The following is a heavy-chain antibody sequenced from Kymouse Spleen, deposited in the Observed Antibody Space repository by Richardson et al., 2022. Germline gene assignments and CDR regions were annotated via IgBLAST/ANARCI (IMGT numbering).Heavy chain of an antibody. Sequence: QVQLQQSGPGLVKPSQTLSLTCAISGDSVSSNSAAWNWIRQSPSRGLEWLGRTYYRSKWYNDYAVSVKSRITINPDTSKNQFSLQLNSVTPEDTAVYYCARGGVPATAIPHNWFDPWGQGTLVTVSS. CDR2: TYYRSKWYN. J-gene: IGHJ5*02. V-gene: IGHV6-1*01. D-gene: IGHD2-8*01. CDR1: GDSVSSNSAA. CDR3: ARGGVPATAIPHNWFDP.